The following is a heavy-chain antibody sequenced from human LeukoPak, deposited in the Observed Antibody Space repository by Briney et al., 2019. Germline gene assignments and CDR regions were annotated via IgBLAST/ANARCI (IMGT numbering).Heavy chain of an antibody. CDR2: IIPIFGTA. J-gene: IGHJ4*02. Sequence: SVKVSCKASGGTFSSYAISWVRQAPGQGFECMGGIIPIFGTANYAQKFQGRVTITTDESTSTAYMELSSLRSEDTAVYYCASGANNVAATNLDYWGQGTLVTVSS. V-gene: IGHV1-69*05. CDR1: GGTFSSYA. D-gene: IGHD2-15*01. CDR3: ASGANNVAATNLDY.